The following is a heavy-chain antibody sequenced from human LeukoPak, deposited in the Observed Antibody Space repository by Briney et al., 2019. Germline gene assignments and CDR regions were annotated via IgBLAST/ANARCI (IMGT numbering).Heavy chain of an antibody. D-gene: IGHD3-10*01. CDR2: ISGSGGST. V-gene: IGHV3-23*01. CDR1: GFTFSTYG. Sequence: GGSLRLSCEASGFTFSTYGINWVRQAPGKGLEWVSAISGSGGSTYYADSVKGRFTISRDNSKNTLWLQMNSLRAEDTAVYYCAKGTMGRGFGYWGQGTLVTVSS. J-gene: IGHJ4*02. CDR3: AKGTMGRGFGY.